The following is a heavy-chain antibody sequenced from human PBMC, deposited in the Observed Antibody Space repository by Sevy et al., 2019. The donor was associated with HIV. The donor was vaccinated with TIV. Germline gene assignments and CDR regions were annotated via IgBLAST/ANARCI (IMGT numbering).Heavy chain of an antibody. D-gene: IGHD2-2*01. Sequence: GGSLRLSCEASGFTFRNYDMSWVRQAPGKGLEWVSGILDNGGGTYYADSLKGRFTISRDNSKNRMFLEMNSLGAEDTAVYFCAKSQLPHAFDIWGQGTMVTVSS. CDR1: GFTFRNYD. CDR3: AKSQLPHAFDI. V-gene: IGHV3-23*01. CDR2: ILDNGGGT. J-gene: IGHJ3*02.